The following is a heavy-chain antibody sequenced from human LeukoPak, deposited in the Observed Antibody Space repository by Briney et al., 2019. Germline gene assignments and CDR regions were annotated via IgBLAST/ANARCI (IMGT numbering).Heavy chain of an antibody. CDR2: IIPIFGTA. V-gene: IGHV1-69*13. CDR3: AREGPYSSGWLLDY. D-gene: IGHD6-19*01. Sequence: SVTVSCKASGGTFSSYAISWVRQAPGQGLEWMGGIIPIFGTANYAQKFQGRVTITADESTSTAYMELSSLRSEDTAVYYCAREGPYSSGWLLDYWGQGTLVTVSS. CDR1: GGTFSSYA. J-gene: IGHJ4*02.